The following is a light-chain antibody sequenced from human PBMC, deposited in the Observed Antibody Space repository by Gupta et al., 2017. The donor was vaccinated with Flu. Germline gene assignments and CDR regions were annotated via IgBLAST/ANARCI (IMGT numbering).Light chain of an antibody. J-gene: IGLJ2*01. CDR1: ALSKQY. V-gene: IGLV3-25*02. CDR3: QSADITGASRA. CDR2: KDT. Sequence: YQLTQAPAMSVSPGQTATIPCSGSALSKQYVYWYRQRPGQAPVLLIYKDTERASGIPDRISGSSSGTRVTLTIRGVQTEDEADYYCQSADITGASRAFGGGT.